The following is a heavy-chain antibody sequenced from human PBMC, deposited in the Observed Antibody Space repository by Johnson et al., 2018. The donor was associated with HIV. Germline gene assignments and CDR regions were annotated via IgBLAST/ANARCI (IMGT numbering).Heavy chain of an antibody. J-gene: IGHJ3*02. V-gene: IGHV3-20*04. CDR2: IDWSGGKT. CDR1: QFNFGDYG. CDR3: ARDRHYSGSDWDAFDI. Sequence: VQLVESGGGVVRPGGSLRLSCEAFQFNFGDYGMTWVRQAPGKGLEWVSSIDWSGGKTAYSHSVKGRFTISRDNAKNSLYLQMNSLRAEDTAVYYRARDRHYSGSDWDAFDIWGQGTMVTVSS. D-gene: IGHD1-26*01.